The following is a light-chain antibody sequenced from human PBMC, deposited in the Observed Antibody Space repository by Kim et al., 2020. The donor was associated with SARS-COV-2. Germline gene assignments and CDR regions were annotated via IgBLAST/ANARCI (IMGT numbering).Light chain of an antibody. CDR2: DVS. CDR1: QSVGSF. V-gene: IGKV3-11*01. CDR3: QQRFNWPST. Sequence: EIVLTQSPATLSSSPGERATLSCRASQSVGSFLAWYQHKPGQAPRLLIYDVSNKAAGIPARFSDSGSGTDFTLTISSLDPEDFAIYYCQQRFNWPSTFGQGTRLEIK. J-gene: IGKJ5*01.